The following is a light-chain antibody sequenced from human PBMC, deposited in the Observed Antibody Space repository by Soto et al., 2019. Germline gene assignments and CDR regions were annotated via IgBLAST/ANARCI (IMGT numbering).Light chain of an antibody. V-gene: IGLV4-69*01. CDR3: QTWGSGIWV. J-gene: IGLJ3*02. CDR2: LSGDGSH. CDR1: SGHSTYD. Sequence: QSVLTQSPSASSSLGASVKLTCTLSSGHSTYDVAWHQQQPQKGPRFLMKLSGDGSHTKGDGIPDRFSGSSSGAERYLIISSLQSEDEADSFCQTWGSGIWVFGGGTKLTVL.